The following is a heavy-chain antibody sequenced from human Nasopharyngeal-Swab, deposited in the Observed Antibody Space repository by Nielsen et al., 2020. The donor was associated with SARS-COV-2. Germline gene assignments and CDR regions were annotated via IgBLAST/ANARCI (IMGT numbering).Heavy chain of an antibody. V-gene: IGHV3-74*01. CDR3: ARDSPWQELDY. J-gene: IGHJ4*02. Sequence: GGSLRLSCAASGFSFSIYWMHWVRQPPGKGLVWVSGISSDESTTTYADSVKGRFTISRDNTKNTLYLQMNSLRAGDTAVYYCARDSPWQELDYWGQGTLVTVSS. CDR1: GFSFSIYW. CDR2: ISSDESTT. D-gene: IGHD1-1*01.